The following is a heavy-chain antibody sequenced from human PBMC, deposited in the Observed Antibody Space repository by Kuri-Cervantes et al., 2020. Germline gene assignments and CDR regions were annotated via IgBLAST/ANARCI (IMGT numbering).Heavy chain of an antibody. CDR2: IYYSGST. V-gene: IGHV4-59*12. D-gene: IGHD4-11*01. Sequence: ESLKISCTVSGGSISSYYWSWIRQPPGKGLEWIGYIYYSGSTNYNPSLKSRVTISVDKSKNQFSLKLSSVTAADTAVYYCASHYKGSYWGQGTLVTVSS. CDR1: GGSISSYY. J-gene: IGHJ4*02. CDR3: ASHYKGSY.